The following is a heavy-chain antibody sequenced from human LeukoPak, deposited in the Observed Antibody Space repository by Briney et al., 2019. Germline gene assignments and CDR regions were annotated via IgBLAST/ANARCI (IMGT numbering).Heavy chain of an antibody. V-gene: IGHV1-69*13. Sequence: ASVKVSCKASRGTFSSYAISWVRQAPGQGLEWMGGIIPIFGTANYAQKFQGRVTITADESTSTAYMELSSLRSEDTAVYYCARDGHPYCSSTSCYLYNWFDPWGQGTLVTVSS. CDR3: ARDGHPYCSSTSCYLYNWFDP. D-gene: IGHD2-2*01. J-gene: IGHJ5*02. CDR2: IIPIFGTA. CDR1: RGTFSSYA.